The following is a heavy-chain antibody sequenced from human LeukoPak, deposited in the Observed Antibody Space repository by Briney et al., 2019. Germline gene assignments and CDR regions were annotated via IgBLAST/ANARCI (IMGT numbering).Heavy chain of an antibody. CDR3: ARASYGSRSYGY. V-gene: IGHV1-58*01. J-gene: IGHJ4*02. CDR1: GFTFTSSA. CDR2: IVVGSGNT. D-gene: IGHD3-10*01. Sequence: SVKVSCKASGFTFTSSAVQWVRQARGQRLEWIGWIVVGSGNTNCAQKFQERVTITRDMSTSTAYMELSSLRSEDTAVYYCARASYGSRSYGYWGQGTLVTVSS.